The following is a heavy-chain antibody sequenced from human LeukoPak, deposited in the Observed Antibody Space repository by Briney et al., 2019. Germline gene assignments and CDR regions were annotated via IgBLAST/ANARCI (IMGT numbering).Heavy chain of an antibody. Sequence: GGSLRLSCAASGFTFSSYSMNWFRQAPGKGLEWVSYISSSSSTIYYADSVKGRFTISRDNAKNSLYLQMNSLRAEDTAVYYCASAPNQQLVWAFDIWGQGTMVTVSS. J-gene: IGHJ3*02. CDR1: GFTFSSYS. V-gene: IGHV3-48*01. D-gene: IGHD6-13*01. CDR3: ASAPNQQLVWAFDI. CDR2: ISSSSSTI.